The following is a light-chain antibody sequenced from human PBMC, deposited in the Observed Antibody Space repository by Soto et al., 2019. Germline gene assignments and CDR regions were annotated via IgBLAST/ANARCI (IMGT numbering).Light chain of an antibody. CDR1: QGISSH. V-gene: IGKV1-8*01. CDR3: QQYFSYPLT. CDR2: TAS. J-gene: IGKJ4*01. Sequence: AIRXTXSPSXXSXXXGDRVTITCRASQGISSHLAWYQVKPGKAPRLLIYTASYLESGVPSRFSGSGSGTDFTLTISSLQSEDFAVYYCQQYFSYPLTFGGGTKVEIK.